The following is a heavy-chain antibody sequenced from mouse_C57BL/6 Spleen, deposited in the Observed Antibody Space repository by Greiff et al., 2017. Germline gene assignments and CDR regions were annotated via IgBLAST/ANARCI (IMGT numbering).Heavy chain of an antibody. D-gene: IGHD1-1*01. V-gene: IGHV1-53*01. CDR2: INPSNGGT. J-gene: IGHJ1*03. Sequence: QVQLQQSGTELVKPGASVKLSCKASGYTFTSYWMHWVKQRPGQGLEWIGNINPSNGGTNYNEKFKSKATLTVDKSSSTAYMQLSSLTSEDSAVYYCARWGGSSWGYFDVWGTGTTVTVAS. CDR3: ARWGGSSWGYFDV. CDR1: GYTFTSYW.